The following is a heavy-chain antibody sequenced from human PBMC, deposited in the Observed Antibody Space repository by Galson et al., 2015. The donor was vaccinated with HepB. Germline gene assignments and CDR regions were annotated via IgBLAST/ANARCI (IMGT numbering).Heavy chain of an antibody. CDR2: INSDGGTT. CDR3: ASAIPYGDYYYYYAMDV. CDR1: RFTFSRYW. V-gene: IGHV3-74*01. J-gene: IGHJ6*02. D-gene: IGHD4-17*01. Sequence: SLRLSCAASRFTFSRYWMHWVRQAPGKGLVWVSRINSDGGTTSYADSVKGRFTISRDNAKNTLYLQMNSLRAEDTAVYYCASAIPYGDYYYYYAMDVWGQGTTVTVSS.